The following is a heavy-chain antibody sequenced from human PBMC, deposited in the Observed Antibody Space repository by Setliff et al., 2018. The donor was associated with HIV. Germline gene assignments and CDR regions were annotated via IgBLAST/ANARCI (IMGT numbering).Heavy chain of an antibody. Sequence: PSETLSLTCTVSRGSIRSGTYYWGWIRQPPGKGLEWIGNMYYTGNTYHNPSLKSRVTISVDTSKNQFSLKLSSVTAADTAVYYCARCPSNHMTEAGKKTIYYHYMDVWGKGTTVTVSS. CDR1: RGSIRSGTYY. CDR2: MYYTGNT. CDR3: ARCPSNHMTEAGKKTIYYHYMDV. J-gene: IGHJ6*03. D-gene: IGHD6-13*01. V-gene: IGHV4-39*01.